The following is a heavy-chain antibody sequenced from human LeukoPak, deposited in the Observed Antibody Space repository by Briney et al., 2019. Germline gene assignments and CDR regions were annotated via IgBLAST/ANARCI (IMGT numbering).Heavy chain of an antibody. CDR1: GYTFTGYY. Sequence: GASVKVSCKASGYTFTGYYMHWVRQAPGQGLEWMGWINPNSGGTNYARKFQGRVTMTRDTSISTAYMELSRLRSDDTAVYYCARDPHSSGKNDYWGQGTLVTVSS. CDR2: INPNSGGT. D-gene: IGHD3-22*01. V-gene: IGHV1-2*02. J-gene: IGHJ4*02. CDR3: ARDPHSSGKNDY.